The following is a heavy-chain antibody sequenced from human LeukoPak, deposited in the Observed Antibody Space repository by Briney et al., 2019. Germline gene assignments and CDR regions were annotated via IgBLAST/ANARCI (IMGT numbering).Heavy chain of an antibody. CDR2: IYYSGST. D-gene: IGHD3-22*01. V-gene: IGHV4-39*01. CDR1: GGSISSSSYY. Sequence: SETLSLTCTVSGGSISSSSYYWGWIRQPPGKGLEWIGSIYYSGSTYYNPSLKSRVTISVSTSKNQFSLKLSSVAAADTAVYYCARPDSSGYYYVRDGAFDIWGQGTMVTVSS. J-gene: IGHJ3*02. CDR3: ARPDSSGYYYVRDGAFDI.